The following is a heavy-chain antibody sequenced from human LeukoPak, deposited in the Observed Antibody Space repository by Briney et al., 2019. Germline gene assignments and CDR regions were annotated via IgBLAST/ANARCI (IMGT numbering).Heavy chain of an antibody. CDR1: GFTFSSYA. D-gene: IGHD6-19*01. CDR3: AKDEGGGWYGGAFDY. V-gene: IGHV3-64*01. CDR2: ISSNGGST. J-gene: IGHJ4*02. Sequence: PGGSLRLSCAASGFTFSSYAMHWVRQAPGKGLEYVSAISSNGGSTYYANSVKGRFTISRDNSKNTLYLQMGSLRAEDMAVYYCAKDEGGGWYGGAFDYWGQGTLVTVSS.